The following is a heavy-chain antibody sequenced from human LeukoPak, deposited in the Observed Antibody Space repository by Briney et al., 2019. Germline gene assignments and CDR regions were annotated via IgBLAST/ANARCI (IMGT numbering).Heavy chain of an antibody. V-gene: IGHV4-39*07. D-gene: IGHD3-22*01. Sequence: PSETLSLTCTVSGGSISSSSYYWGWIRQPPGKGLEWIGSIYYSGSTYYNPSLKSRVTISVDTSKNQFSLKLSSVTAADTAVYYCARDTDSSGYYCGSLRRRCRYFDLWGRGTLVTVSS. CDR1: GGSISSSSYY. CDR2: IYYSGST. J-gene: IGHJ2*01. CDR3: ARDTDSSGYYCGSLRRRCRYFDL.